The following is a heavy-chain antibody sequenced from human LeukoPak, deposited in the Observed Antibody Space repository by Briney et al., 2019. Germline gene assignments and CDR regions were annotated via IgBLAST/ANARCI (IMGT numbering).Heavy chain of an antibody. J-gene: IGHJ4*02. CDR2: ISSSGGYM. Sequence: GGSLRLSCAASGFTFSSYEMNWVRQAPEKGLEWIAYISSSGGYMYADSVKGRFTISRDNAKNSLYLQMNSLRAEDTAVYYCAREAGIPPSTQQWPTSVDYWGQGTLVTVSS. D-gene: IGHD5-18*01. CDR3: AREAGIPPSTQQWPTSVDY. CDR1: GFTFSSYE. V-gene: IGHV3-48*03.